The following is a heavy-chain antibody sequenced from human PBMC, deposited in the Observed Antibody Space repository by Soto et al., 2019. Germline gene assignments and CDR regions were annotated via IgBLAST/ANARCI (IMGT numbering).Heavy chain of an antibody. CDR3: ARVGGFGATTIDY. CDR1: GGSISSGDYY. CDR2: IYYSGST. V-gene: IGHV4-30-4*01. Sequence: QVQLQESGPGLVKPSQTLSLTCTVSGGSISSGDYYWSWIRQPPGKGLEWIGYIYYSGSTYYNPSRKSRVTISVDTSKNQFSLKLSSVTAAETAVYYCARVGGFGATTIDYWGQGTLVTVSS. J-gene: IGHJ4*02. D-gene: IGHD3-10*01.